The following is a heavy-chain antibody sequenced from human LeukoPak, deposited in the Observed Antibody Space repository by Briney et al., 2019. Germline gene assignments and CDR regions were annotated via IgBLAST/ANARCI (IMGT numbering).Heavy chain of an antibody. V-gene: IGHV3-30*02. CDR2: IRYDGRNK. CDR1: GFTFSCYA. CDR3: AKDKNDSGDYSSMDV. Sequence: PGGSLRLSCAASGFTFSCYAMLWVRQAPGKGLEWVAFIRYDGRNKCCADSVKGRFTVSRDNSKNTLYLQMNSLRVEDTAIYYCAKDKNDSGDYSSMDVWGKGTTVTVSS. J-gene: IGHJ6*03. D-gene: IGHD4-17*01.